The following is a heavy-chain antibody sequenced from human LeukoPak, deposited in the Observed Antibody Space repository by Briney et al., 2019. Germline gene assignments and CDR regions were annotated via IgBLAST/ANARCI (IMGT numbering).Heavy chain of an antibody. CDR3: AREGGGFES. J-gene: IGHJ5*01. Sequence: SETLSLTCIVSGGSISSSSYYWSWIRQPAGKGLGWIGRIYAIGSTDYNPSLKSRVTISVDTSKNRFSLNLSSVTAADTAVYYCAREGGGFESWGQGTLVTVSS. D-gene: IGHD3-16*01. V-gene: IGHV4-61*02. CDR1: GGSISSSSYY. CDR2: IYAIGST.